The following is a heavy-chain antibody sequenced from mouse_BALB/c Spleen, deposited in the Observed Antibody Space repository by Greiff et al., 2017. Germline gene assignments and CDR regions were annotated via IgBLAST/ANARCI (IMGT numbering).Heavy chain of an antibody. V-gene: IGHV5-12-2*01. CDR1: GFTFSSYT. Sequence: EVQGVESGGGLVQPGGSLKLSCAASGFTFSSYTMSWVRQTPEKRLEWVAYISNGGGSTYYPDTVKGRFTISRDNAKNTLYLQMSSLKSEDTAMYYCARHGYFFDYWGQGTTLTVSS. D-gene: IGHD2-2*01. J-gene: IGHJ2*01. CDR3: ARHGYFFDY. CDR2: ISNGGGST.